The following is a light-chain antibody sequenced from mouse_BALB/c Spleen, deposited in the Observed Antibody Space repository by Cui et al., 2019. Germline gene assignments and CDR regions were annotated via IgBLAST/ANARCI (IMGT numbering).Light chain of an antibody. J-gene: IGKJ5*01. Sequence: QIVLTQSPAIMSASPGEKVTMTCSASSSVSYMRWYQQESPSTPHPLRSAPSPLSSVFPSLFSGSGSGTSYSLTISSMEAEDAATYYCQQWSSNPPTFGAGTKLELK. CDR1: SSVSY. V-gene: IGKV4-68*01. CDR2: APS. CDR3: QQWSSNPPT.